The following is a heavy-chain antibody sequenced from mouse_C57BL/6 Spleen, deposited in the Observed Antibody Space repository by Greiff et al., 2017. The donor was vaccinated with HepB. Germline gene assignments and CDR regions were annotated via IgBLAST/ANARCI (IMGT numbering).Heavy chain of an antibody. CDR2: IYPGDGDT. CDR1: GYAFSSYW. J-gene: IGHJ1*03. Sequence: QVQLKESGAELVKPGASVKISCKASGYAFSSYWMNGVKQRPGKGLEWIGQIYPGDGDTNYNGKFKGKATLTADKSSSTAYMQLSSLTSEDSAVYFCARSITTNFDVWGTGTTVTVSS. V-gene: IGHV1-80*01. CDR3: ARSITTNFDV. D-gene: IGHD1-2*01.